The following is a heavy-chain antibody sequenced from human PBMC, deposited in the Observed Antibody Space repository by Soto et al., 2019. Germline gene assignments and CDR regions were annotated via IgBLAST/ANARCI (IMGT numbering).Heavy chain of an antibody. J-gene: IGHJ4*01. D-gene: IGHD3-22*01. V-gene: IGHV5-10-1*01. CDR3: ARQIYDSDTGPHFQYYFDS. Sequence: PGESLKISCKGSGYSFAGYSITWGRQKPGKGLEWMGRIDPSDSQTYYSPSFRGHVTISVTKSITTVFLQWSSLRASHTAMYYCARQIYDSDTGPHFQYYFDSWGQGTPVTYSS. CDR2: IDPSDSQT. CDR1: GYSFAGYS.